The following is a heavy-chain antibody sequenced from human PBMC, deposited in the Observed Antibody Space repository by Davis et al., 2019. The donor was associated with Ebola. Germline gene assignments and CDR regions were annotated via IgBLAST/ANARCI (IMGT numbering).Heavy chain of an antibody. CDR3: AKGTGATPAYHFDL. V-gene: IGHV3-74*01. J-gene: IGHJ4*02. D-gene: IGHD1-26*01. Sequence: PGGSLRLSCRVSGFTFSDNWMSWVRQVPGKGLVWVSSINRDGTTKTYADSVKGRFTVSRDNSKNTLYLQINSLTAEDTAVYYCAKGTGATPAYHFDLWGQGTLVTVSS. CDR2: INRDGTTK. CDR1: GFTFSDNW.